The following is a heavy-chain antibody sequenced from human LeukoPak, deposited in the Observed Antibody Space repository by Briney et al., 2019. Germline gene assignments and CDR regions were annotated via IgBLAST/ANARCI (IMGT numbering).Heavy chain of an antibody. J-gene: IGHJ4*02. Sequence: SETLSLTCTVSGDSISSYYWSWIRQPPGKGLECIGYIYYTGSSNYNTSLKSRVTISIDTSKNHFSLRLSSVTAADTAVYYCARGLTMIDYWGQGSLVTVSS. CDR3: ARGLTMIDY. CDR2: IYYTGSS. D-gene: IGHD3-22*01. CDR1: GDSISSYY. V-gene: IGHV4-59*01.